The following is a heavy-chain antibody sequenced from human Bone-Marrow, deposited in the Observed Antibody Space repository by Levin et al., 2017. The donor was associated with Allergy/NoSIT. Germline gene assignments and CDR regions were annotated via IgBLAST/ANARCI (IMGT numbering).Heavy chain of an antibody. Sequence: GGSLRLSCRGDGFIFSSYWMSWVRQAPGKGLEWVANIKQDGSDRYYLDSVRGRFTISRDNAGNSLFLQMNSLRPEDTAIYFCARDYPIDCSVDSCYSEVWGQGTLVAVPS. CDR2: IKQDGSDR. D-gene: IGHD2-15*01. V-gene: IGHV3-7*03. CDR3: ARDYPIDCSVDSCYSEV. CDR1: GFIFSSYW. J-gene: IGHJ1*01.